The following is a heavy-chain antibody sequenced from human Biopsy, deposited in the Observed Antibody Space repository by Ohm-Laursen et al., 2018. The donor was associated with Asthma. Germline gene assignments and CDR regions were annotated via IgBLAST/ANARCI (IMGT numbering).Heavy chain of an antibody. CDR3: ARAVDYSHYYGIDV. Sequence: SSVKVSCKTSGSTFNSAGITWVRQAPGQGLEWMGWISVYNGNTKVAQKLQDRVTMITDTSTSTAYMELRSLGSDDTAVYFCARAVDYSHYYGIDVWGQGTTVTVS. CDR1: GSTFNSAG. J-gene: IGHJ6*02. CDR2: ISVYNGNT. V-gene: IGHV1-18*01. D-gene: IGHD3-10*01.